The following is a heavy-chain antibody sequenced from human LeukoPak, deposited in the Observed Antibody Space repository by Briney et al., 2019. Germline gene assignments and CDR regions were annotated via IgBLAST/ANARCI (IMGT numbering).Heavy chain of an antibody. Sequence: GGSLRLSCAASGFTFSSYAMSWVRQAPGKGLEWVSAISGSGGSTYYADSVKGRFTISRDNAKNLVYLQMSNLRVEDTGVYYCSGRSGFSSIYWGQGILVTVSS. CDR2: ISGSGGST. J-gene: IGHJ4*02. D-gene: IGHD2-2*01. CDR1: GFTFSSYA. CDR3: SGRSGFSSIY. V-gene: IGHV3-23*01.